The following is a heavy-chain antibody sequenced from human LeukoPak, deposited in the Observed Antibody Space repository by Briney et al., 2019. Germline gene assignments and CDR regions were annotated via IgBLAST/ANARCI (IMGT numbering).Heavy chain of an antibody. J-gene: IGHJ4*02. CDR3: ARDKGYNDFWRGYRRKMADFDY. CDR2: ISAYNDNT. D-gene: IGHD3-3*01. Sequence: GASVKVSCKASGYTFTSYGIIWVRQAPGQGLEWMGWISAYNDNTNYAQKFQGRVTMTTDTATSTAHMELRGLRSDDTAVYYCARDKGYNDFWRGYRRKMADFDYWGQGTLVTVSS. CDR1: GYTFTSYG. V-gene: IGHV1-18*01.